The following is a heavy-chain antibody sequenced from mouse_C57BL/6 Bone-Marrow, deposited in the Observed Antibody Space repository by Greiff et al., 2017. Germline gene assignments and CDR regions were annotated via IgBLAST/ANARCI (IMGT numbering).Heavy chain of an antibody. CDR3: ARGSHWYFDV. V-gene: IGHV1-19*01. J-gene: IGHJ1*03. D-gene: IGHD1-1*02. CDR1: GYTFTDYY. Sequence: EVKLMESGPVLVKPGASVKMSCKASGYTFTDYYMNWVKQSHGKSLEWIGVINPYNGGTSYNQKFKGKATLTVDKSSSTAYMELNSLTSEDSTVYYCARGSHWYFDVCGTGTTVTVSS. CDR2: INPYNGGT.